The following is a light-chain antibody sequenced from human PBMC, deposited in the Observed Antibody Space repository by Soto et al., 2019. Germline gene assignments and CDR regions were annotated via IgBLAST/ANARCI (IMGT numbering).Light chain of an antibody. Sequence: EIVLTQSPGTLYLSPGERATLSCRASQSVSSSYVDWYQQKPGQAPRLLIYEASIRTIVIPDRFSGSGSGTDFTLTISRLEPEDFAVYHCQQYGSSPPTFGQVSKVEIK. CDR1: QSVSSSY. CDR3: QQYGSSPPT. CDR2: EAS. V-gene: IGKV3-20*01. J-gene: IGKJ1*01.